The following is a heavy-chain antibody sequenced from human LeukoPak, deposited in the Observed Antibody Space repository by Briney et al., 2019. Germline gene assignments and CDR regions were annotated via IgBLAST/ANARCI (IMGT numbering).Heavy chain of an antibody. Sequence: ASVKVSCKASGYTFTSYGISWARQAPGQGLEWMGWISAYNGNTNYAQKLQGRVTMTTDTSTSTAYMELRSLRSDDTAVYYCARFDLRFLEWLYPPPDQGVDYWGQGTLVTVSS. CDR1: GYTFTSYG. V-gene: IGHV1-18*01. D-gene: IGHD3-3*01. J-gene: IGHJ4*02. CDR2: ISAYNGNT. CDR3: ARFDLRFLEWLYPPPDQGVDY.